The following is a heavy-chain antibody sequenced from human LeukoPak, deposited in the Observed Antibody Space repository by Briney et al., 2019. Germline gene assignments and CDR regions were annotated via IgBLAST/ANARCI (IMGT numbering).Heavy chain of an antibody. J-gene: IGHJ3*02. CDR1: GFTFSSYA. CDR2: ISYDGSSE. Sequence: GGSLRLSCAASGFTFSSYAMHWVRQSPGKGLGWVAVISYDGSSEYYADSVKGRFTISRDNAKNSLYLQMNSLRAEDTAVYYCAKTYYYDSGGYYGENPFDIWGRGTMVTASS. V-gene: IGHV3-30-3*02. D-gene: IGHD3-22*01. CDR3: AKTYYYDSGGYYGENPFDI.